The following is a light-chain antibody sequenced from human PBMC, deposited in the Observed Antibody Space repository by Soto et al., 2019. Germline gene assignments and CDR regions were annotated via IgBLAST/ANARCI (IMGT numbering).Light chain of an antibody. V-gene: IGKV3-15*01. CDR1: QSVNSD. Sequence: EIVMTQSPATLSVSPGERVDLSCRASQSVNSDLAWYQQKPGQAPRLLIYGTSTRATGIPARFSGSGSGTEFTLTISSLQSEDFAVYYCQQYNNWPPLTFGGGTKVEIK. CDR3: QQYNNWPPLT. CDR2: GTS. J-gene: IGKJ4*01.